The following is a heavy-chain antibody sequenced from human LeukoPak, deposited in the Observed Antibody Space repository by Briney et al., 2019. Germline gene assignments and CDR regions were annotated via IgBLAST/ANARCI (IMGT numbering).Heavy chain of an antibody. V-gene: IGHV4-34*01. J-gene: IGHJ4*02. CDR2: INHSGST. CDR1: GGSFSGYY. CDR3: ARHRVPAY. Sequence: PSETLSLTCAVYGGSFSGYYWSWIRQPPGKGLEWIGEINHSGSTNYNPSLKSRVAISVDTSKNQFSLKLSSVTAADTAVYYCARHRVPAYWGQGTLVTVSS. D-gene: IGHD3-10*01.